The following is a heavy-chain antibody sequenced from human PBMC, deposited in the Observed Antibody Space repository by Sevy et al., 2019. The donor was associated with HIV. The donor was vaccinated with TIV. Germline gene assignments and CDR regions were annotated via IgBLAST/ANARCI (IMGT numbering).Heavy chain of an antibody. D-gene: IGHD3-3*01. CDR3: ARDRLGITISAEWGGGMDV. V-gene: IGHV3-33*01. CDR1: GFTLSSYG. CDR2: IRYDGSNK. J-gene: IGHJ6*02. Sequence: GGSLRLSCAASGFTLSSYGMHWVRQAPGKGLEWVAVIRYDGSNKYYADSVKGRFTISRDNSKNTLYLQMNSLRAEDTALYYCARDRLGITISAEWGGGMDVWGQWTTVTVSS.